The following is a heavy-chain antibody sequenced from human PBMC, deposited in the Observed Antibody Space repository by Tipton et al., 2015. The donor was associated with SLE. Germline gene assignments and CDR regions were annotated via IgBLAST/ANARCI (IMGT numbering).Heavy chain of an antibody. CDR3: ARDIYYGMDV. J-gene: IGHJ6*02. D-gene: IGHD5-12*01. CDR1: GGSFSAYF. V-gene: IGHV4-34*01. Sequence: TLSLTCAVYGGSFSAYFWNWIRQPPGRGLEWIGEINYRGSTNYNPSLKSRVSISVDTSKNQFSLKLNSVTAADTAVYYCARDIYYGMDVWGQGTTVTVSS. CDR2: INYRGST.